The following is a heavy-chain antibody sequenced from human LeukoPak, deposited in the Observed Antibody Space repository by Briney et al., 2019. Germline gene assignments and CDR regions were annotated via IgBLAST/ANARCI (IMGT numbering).Heavy chain of an antibody. V-gene: IGHV3-72*01. J-gene: IGHJ4*02. Sequence: PGGSLRLSCAASGYTFSDHYIDWVRQAPGKGLEWVGHTRNKANNYATEYAASVKGRFTISRDDSRNSVYLQMNSLKTEDTAVYYCVRDNPRQQGFAYWGQGTLVTVSS. CDR3: VRDNPRQQGFAY. CDR2: TRNKANNYAT. D-gene: IGHD6-13*01. CDR1: GYTFSDHY.